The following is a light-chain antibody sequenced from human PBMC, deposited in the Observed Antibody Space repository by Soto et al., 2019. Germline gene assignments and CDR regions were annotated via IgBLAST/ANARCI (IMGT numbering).Light chain of an antibody. CDR3: ISFTTSRLYV. CDR1: PNDIGAYDY. V-gene: IGLV2-14*01. CDR2: GVR. J-gene: IGLJ1*01. Sequence: QSALTQPPSVSGSPGQSIAISCTGTPNDIGAYDYVSWYQQHPGKAPRLLIHGVRNRPPGISSRFSGSKSGLTASLTISGLQAEDEADYYCISFTTSRLYVFGPGTKVTVL.